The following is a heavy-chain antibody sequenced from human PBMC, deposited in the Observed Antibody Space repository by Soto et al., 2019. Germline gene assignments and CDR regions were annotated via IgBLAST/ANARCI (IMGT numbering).Heavy chain of an antibody. V-gene: IGHV4-31*03. CDR2: IYYSGST. Sequence: SETLSLTCTVSGGSISSGGYYWSWIRQHPGKGLEWIGYIYYSGSTYYNPSLKSRVTISVDTSKNQFSLKLSSVTAADAAVYYCARDCSGGKCAFDIWGQGTMVTVSS. J-gene: IGHJ3*02. D-gene: IGHD2-15*01. CDR1: GGSISSGGYY. CDR3: ARDCSGGKCAFDI.